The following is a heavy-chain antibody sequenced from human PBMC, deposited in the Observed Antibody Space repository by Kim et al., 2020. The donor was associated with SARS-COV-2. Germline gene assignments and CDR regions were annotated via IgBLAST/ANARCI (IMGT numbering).Heavy chain of an antibody. CDR2: IYYSGST. CDR1: GGSISSSSYY. Sequence: SETLSLTCTVSGGSISSSSYYWGWIRQPPGKGLEWIGSIYYSGSTYYNPSLKSRVTISVDTSKNQFSLKLSSVTAADTAVYYCARESYSGSYPTDYWGQGTLVTVSS. J-gene: IGHJ4*02. V-gene: IGHV4-39*07. CDR3: ARESYSGSYPTDY. D-gene: IGHD1-26*01.